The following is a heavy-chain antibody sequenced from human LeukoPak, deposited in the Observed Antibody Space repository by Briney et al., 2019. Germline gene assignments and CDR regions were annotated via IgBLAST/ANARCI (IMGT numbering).Heavy chain of an antibody. D-gene: IGHD6-13*01. CDR2: MNHSGSA. J-gene: IGHJ5*02. V-gene: IGHV4-34*01. CDR3: AREGDSSSVGWFDP. Sequence: NPSETLSLTCAVYGGSFSGYYWTWIRQPPGKGLEWIGEMNHSGSANYNPSLKSRVTISVDTSKNQCSLRLSSVTAADTAVYYCAREGDSSSVGWFDPWGQGTLVTVSS. CDR1: GGSFSGYY.